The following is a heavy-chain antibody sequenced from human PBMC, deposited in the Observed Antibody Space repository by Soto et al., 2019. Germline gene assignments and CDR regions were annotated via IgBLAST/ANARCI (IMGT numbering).Heavy chain of an antibody. CDR3: ARDLGATRNNWFDP. D-gene: IGHD2-15*01. J-gene: IGHJ5*02. Sequence: QVQLQESGPGLVKPSQTLSLTCTVSGGSISSGGYYWSWIRQHPGKGLEWIGYIYYSGSTYYNPSLKSRVTIAVDTSKNACSLKLSSVTAADTAVYYCARDLGATRNNWFDPWGQGTLVTVSS. CDR2: IYYSGST. CDR1: GGSISSGGYY. V-gene: IGHV4-31*03.